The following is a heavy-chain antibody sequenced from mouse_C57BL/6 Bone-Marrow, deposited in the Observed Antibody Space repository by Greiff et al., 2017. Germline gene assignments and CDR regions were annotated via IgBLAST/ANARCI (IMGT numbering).Heavy chain of an antibody. CDR2: ISSGGSYT. Sequence: EVHLVESGGDLVKPGGSLKLSCAASGFTFSSYGMSWVRQTPDKRLEWVATISSGGSYTYSPDSVKGRFTISRDNAKNTLYLQMSSLKSEDTAMYYCASQGDYELVFDYWGQGTTLTVSS. J-gene: IGHJ2*01. CDR3: ASQGDYELVFDY. D-gene: IGHD2-4*01. V-gene: IGHV5-6*01. CDR1: GFTFSSYG.